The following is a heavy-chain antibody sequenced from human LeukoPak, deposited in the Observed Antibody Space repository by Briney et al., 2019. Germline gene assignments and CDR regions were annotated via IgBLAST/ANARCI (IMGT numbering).Heavy chain of an antibody. D-gene: IGHD6-25*01. CDR2: IYTSGST. CDR3: ARRAAATRAFDI. V-gene: IGHV4-4*07. CDR1: GGSISSYY. J-gene: IGHJ3*02. Sequence: SETLSLTCTVSGGSISSYYWSWIRQPAGKGLEWIGRIYTSGSTNYNPSLKSRVTISVDTSKNQLSLRLSSVPAADTAVYYCARRAAATRAFDIWGQGTTVTVSS.